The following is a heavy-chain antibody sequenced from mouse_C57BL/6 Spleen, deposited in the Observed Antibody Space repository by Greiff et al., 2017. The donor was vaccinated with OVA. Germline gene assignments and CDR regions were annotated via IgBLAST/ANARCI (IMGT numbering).Heavy chain of an antibody. Sequence: EVHLVESGEGLVKPGGSLKLSCAASGFTFSSYAMSWVRQTPEKRLEWVAYISSGGDYIYYADTVKGRFTISRDNARNTLYLQMSSLKSEDTAMYYCTRESDGYYPAWFAYWGQGTLVTVSA. CDR2: ISSGGDYI. V-gene: IGHV5-9-1*02. J-gene: IGHJ3*01. CDR3: TRESDGYYPAWFAY. D-gene: IGHD2-3*01. CDR1: GFTFSSYA.